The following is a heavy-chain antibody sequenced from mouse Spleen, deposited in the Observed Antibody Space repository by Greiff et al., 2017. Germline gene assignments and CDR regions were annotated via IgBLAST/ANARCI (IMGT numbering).Heavy chain of an antibody. J-gene: IGHJ1*01. CDR3: ARSDWGYFDV. Sequence: VQLQQSGPGLVKPSQSLSLTCTVTGYSITSDYAWNWIRQFPGNKLEWMGYISYSGSTSYNPSLKSRISITRDTSKNQFFLQLNSVTTEDTATYYCARSDWGYFDVWGAGTTVTVSS. D-gene: IGHD4-1*01. CDR2: ISYSGST. CDR1: GYSITSDYA. V-gene: IGHV3-2*02.